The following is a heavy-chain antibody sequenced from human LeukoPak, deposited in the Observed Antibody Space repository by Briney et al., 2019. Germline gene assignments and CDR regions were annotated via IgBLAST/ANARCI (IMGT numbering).Heavy chain of an antibody. CDR1: GFTFSNYN. V-gene: IGHV3-21*06. CDR3: ARVSTAVSLAIDY. D-gene: IGHD6-13*01. J-gene: IGHJ4*02. Sequence: GGSLRLSCAASGFTFSNYNMNWVRQAPGKGLEWVSVISSSSRYTYYADSVKGRFTISRDNAKNSLYLQMNSLRAEGTAVYYCARVSTAVSLAIDYWGQGTLVTVST. CDR2: ISSSSRYT.